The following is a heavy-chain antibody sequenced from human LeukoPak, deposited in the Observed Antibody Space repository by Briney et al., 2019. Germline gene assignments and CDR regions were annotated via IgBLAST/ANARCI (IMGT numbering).Heavy chain of an antibody. CDR3: AKTRSGVRGVIIPWFDP. Sequence: GGSLRLSCAASGFTFSSYAMSWVRQAPGKGLEWVSAISGSGGSTYYADSVKGRFTISRDNSKNTLYLQMNSLRAEDTAVYYCAKTRSGVRGVIIPWFDPWGQGTLVTVSS. CDR2: ISGSGGST. V-gene: IGHV3-23*01. CDR1: GFTFSSYA. D-gene: IGHD3-10*01. J-gene: IGHJ5*02.